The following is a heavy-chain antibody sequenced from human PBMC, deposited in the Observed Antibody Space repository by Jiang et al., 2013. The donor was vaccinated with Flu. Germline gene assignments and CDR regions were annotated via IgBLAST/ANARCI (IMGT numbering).Heavy chain of an antibody. V-gene: IGHV3-30-3*01. Sequence: WVAVISYDGSNAYYADSVKGRFTVSRDNSKNTLFLQMNSLRAEDTAVYYCARDLDSRGYYYGMDVWGQGTTVTVSS. CDR3: ARDLDSRGYYYGMDV. J-gene: IGHJ6*02. CDR2: ISYDGSNA. D-gene: IGHD6-13*01.